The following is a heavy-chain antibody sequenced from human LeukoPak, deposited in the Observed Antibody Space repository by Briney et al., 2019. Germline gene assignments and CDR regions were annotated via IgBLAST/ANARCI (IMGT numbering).Heavy chain of an antibody. CDR1: GGSISSSSYY. V-gene: IGHV4-39*01. CDR2: IYYSGST. J-gene: IGHJ6*03. D-gene: IGHD7-27*01. Sequence: SETLSLTCTVSGGSISSSSYYWGWIRQPPGKGLEWIGSIYYSGSTYYNPSLKSRVTISVDTSKNQFSLKLSSVTAADTAVYYCARRVLANWGYYYYMDVWGKGTTVTVSS. CDR3: ARRVLANWGYYYYMDV.